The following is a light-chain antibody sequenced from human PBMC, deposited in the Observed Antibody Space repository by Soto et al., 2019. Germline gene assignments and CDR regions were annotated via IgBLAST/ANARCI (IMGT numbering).Light chain of an antibody. CDR3: QHYNSYSEA. V-gene: IGKV1-5*03. J-gene: IGKJ1*01. Sequence: DIQMTQSPSTLSGSVGDRVTITCRASQTISSWLAWYQQKPGKAPKLLIYKASTLKSWVPSRFSGSGSGTEFTLTISSLQPDDFATYYCQHYNSYSEAFCQGTKVELK. CDR1: QTISSW. CDR2: KAS.